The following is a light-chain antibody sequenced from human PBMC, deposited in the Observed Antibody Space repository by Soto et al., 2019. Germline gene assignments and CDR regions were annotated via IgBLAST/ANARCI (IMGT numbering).Light chain of an antibody. CDR1: QSLLHITGETF. V-gene: IGKV2D-29*02. J-gene: IGKJ5*01. CDR3: MQSTQLPPT. Sequence: DVVMTQTPRSLSVAPGQPASSSCKSSQSLLHITGETFLFWYLQRPGQSPQLLIYEVSTRVSGVPDRFSGSGSGTDFTLEISRVETDDVGIYYCMQSTQLPPTFGQGTRLEIK. CDR2: EVS.